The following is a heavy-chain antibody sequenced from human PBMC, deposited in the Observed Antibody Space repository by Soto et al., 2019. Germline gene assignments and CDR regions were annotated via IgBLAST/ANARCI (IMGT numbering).Heavy chain of an antibody. CDR2: ISSSSSCT. Sequence: QVQLVESGGGLVKPGGSLRLSCAASGFTLSDYYMSWIRQAPGKGLEWVSYISSSSSCTNYADSVKGRFTISRDNAKNSLYLQMNSLRAEDTAVYYCARAMDYYDSSGYSPFDYWGQGTLVTVSS. D-gene: IGHD3-22*01. CDR1: GFTLSDYY. J-gene: IGHJ4*02. V-gene: IGHV3-11*06. CDR3: ARAMDYYDSSGYSPFDY.